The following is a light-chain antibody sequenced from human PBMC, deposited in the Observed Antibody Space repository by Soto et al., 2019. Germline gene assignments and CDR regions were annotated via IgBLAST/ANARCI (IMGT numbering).Light chain of an antibody. CDR2: DAS. CDR3: QQRRSWPRA. CDR1: QSVSSY. J-gene: IGKJ1*01. V-gene: IGKV3-11*01. Sequence: EIVLTQSPATLSLSPGERATLSCRASQSVSSYLAWYQQKPGQAPRLLIYDASNRATDIPARFSGSGSGTDFTLTISSLEPEDFAVYYCQQRRSWPRAFGQGTKVEFK.